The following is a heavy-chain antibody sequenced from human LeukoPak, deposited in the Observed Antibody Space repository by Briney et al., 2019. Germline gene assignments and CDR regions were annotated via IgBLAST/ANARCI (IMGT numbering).Heavy chain of an antibody. V-gene: IGHV4-59*01. CDR2: IYYSGST. CDR1: GGSISSYY. Sequence: PSETLSLTCTVSGGSISSYYWSWIRQPPGKRLEWIGYIYYSGSTNYNPSLKSRVTISVDTSKNQFSLKLSSVTAADTAVYYCARGYYGSGLNWSDPWGQGTLVTVSS. D-gene: IGHD3-10*01. CDR3: ARGYYGSGLNWSDP. J-gene: IGHJ5*02.